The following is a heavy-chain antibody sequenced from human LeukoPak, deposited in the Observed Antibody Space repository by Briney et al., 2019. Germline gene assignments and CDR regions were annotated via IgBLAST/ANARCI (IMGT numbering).Heavy chain of an antibody. D-gene: IGHD3-10*01. CDR1: GFTFSSYG. Sequence: GGSLRLSCAASGFTFSSYGMRWVRQAPGKGLEWVSAISGSGGSTYYADSVKGRFTISRDNSKNTLYLQMNSLRAEDTAVYYCAKDSGRFGEDYYYYMDVWGKGTTVTISS. CDR3: AKDSGRFGEDYYYYMDV. J-gene: IGHJ6*03. CDR2: ISGSGGST. V-gene: IGHV3-23*01.